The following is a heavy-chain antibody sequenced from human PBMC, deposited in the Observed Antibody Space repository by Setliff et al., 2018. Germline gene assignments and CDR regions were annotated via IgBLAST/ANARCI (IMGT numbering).Heavy chain of an antibody. V-gene: IGHV4-31*03. D-gene: IGHD5-18*01. J-gene: IGHJ3*02. CDR3: ARVPRFTDTRNAFDI. CDR2: IYYSGST. CDR1: GGSISSGGYY. Sequence: SETLSLTCTVSGGSISSGGYYWSWIRQHPGKGLEWIGYIYYSGSTYYNPSLKSRVTISVDTSKNQFSLKLNPVTAADTAVCYCARVPRFTDTRNAFDIWGQGTMVTVSS.